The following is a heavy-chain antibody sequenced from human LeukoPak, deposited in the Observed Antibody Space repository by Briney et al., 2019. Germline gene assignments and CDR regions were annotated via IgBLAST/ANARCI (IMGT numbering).Heavy chain of an antibody. CDR3: ARVRHIVVVVAATPELRKDRWFDT. CDR2: ISAYNGNT. V-gene: IGHV1-18*01. Sequence: ASVKVSCKASGYTFTSYGISWVRQAPGQGLEWMGWISAYNGNTNYAQKLQGRVTMTTDTSTSTAYMELRSLRSDDTAVYYCARVRHIVVVVAATPELRKDRWFDTWGQGTLVTVSS. D-gene: IGHD2-15*01. CDR1: GYTFTSYG. J-gene: IGHJ5*02.